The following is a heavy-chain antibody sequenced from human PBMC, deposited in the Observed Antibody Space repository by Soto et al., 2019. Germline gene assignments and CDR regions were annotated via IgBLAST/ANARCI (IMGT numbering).Heavy chain of an antibody. CDR3: ARVLYYGMEV. CDR2: ISAHDEK. Sequence: QVTLKESGPVLVKPTETLTLTCTVSGFSLSHPRMGVSWIRQPPGKGLEWLAHISAHDEKSYSTSLMTRLTISQDTSKSQVVLTMTNMEPVDTATYYCARVLYYGMEVWGQGTTVTVSS. V-gene: IGHV2-26*01. D-gene: IGHD3-3*01. CDR1: GFSLSHPRMG. J-gene: IGHJ6*02.